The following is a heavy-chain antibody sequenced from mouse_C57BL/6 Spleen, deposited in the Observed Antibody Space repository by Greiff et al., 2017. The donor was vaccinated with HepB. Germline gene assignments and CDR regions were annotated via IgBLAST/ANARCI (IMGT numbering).Heavy chain of an antibody. CDR1: GYTFTDYY. Sequence: EVQLQQSGPELVKPGASVKISCKASGYTFTDYYMNWVKQSHGKSLEWIGDINPNNGGTSYNQKFKGKATLTVDKSSSTAYMELRSLTSEDSAVYYCARYHFFWDDYWGQGTTLTVSS. D-gene: IGHD4-1*01. V-gene: IGHV1-26*01. CDR3: ARYHFFWDDY. J-gene: IGHJ2*01. CDR2: INPNNGGT.